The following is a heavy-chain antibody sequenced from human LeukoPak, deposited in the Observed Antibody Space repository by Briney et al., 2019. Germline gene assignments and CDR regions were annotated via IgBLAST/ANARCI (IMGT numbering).Heavy chain of an antibody. J-gene: IGHJ4*02. D-gene: IGHD4-17*01. Sequence: GASXKVSCMASGYTFTCYSMHWVRQAPGQGLEWMGGIIPIFGTANYAQKFQGRVTITKDESTSPAYMELSSLRSEDTAVYYCARVGGHDYGDYAFDYWGQGTLVAVSS. CDR2: IIPIFGTA. V-gene: IGHV1-69*05. CDR3: ARVGGHDYGDYAFDY. CDR1: GYTFTCYS.